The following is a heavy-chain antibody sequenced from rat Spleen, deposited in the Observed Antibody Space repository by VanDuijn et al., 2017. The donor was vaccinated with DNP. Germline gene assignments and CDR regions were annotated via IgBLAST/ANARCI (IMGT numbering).Heavy chain of an antibody. V-gene: IGHV5S10*01. D-gene: IGHD1-11*01. CDR1: GFSFSDSA. CDR2: ITYDGSRT. J-gene: IGHJ2*01. Sequence: EVQLVESGGGLVQPGRSLKLSCAASGFSFSDSAMAWVRQAPKKGLEWVATITYDGSRTYCRDSVKGRFTISRDNAKSTLYLQMDSLRSEDTATYYCATQTLNSYWGQGVMVTVSS. CDR3: ATQTLNSY.